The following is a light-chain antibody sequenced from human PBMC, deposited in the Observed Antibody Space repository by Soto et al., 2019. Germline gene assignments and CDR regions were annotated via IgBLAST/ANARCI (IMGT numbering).Light chain of an antibody. CDR2: GAS. CDR1: QSVGSN. Sequence: EIVMAQSPATLSVSPGERATLSCRASQSVGSNLAWYQQKPGQAPRLLIYGASTRATGFPARFRGSGSGTDFTLTISSLQSEDFAVYYCQQYNNWPWTFGQGTKVDIK. CDR3: QQYNNWPWT. V-gene: IGKV3-15*01. J-gene: IGKJ1*01.